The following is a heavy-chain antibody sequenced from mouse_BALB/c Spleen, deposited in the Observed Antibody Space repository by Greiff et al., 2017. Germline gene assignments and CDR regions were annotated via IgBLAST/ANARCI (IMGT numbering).Heavy chain of an antibody. CDR2: INPSTGYT. CDR1: GYTFTSYW. D-gene: IGHD1-2*01. Sequence: VQLQQSGAELAKPGASVKMSCKASGYTFTSYWMHWVKQRPGQGLEWIGYINPSTGYTEYNQKFKDKATLTADKSSSTAYMQLSSLTSEDSAVYYCALITTAPYYAMDYWGQGTSVTVSS. V-gene: IGHV1-7*01. J-gene: IGHJ4*01. CDR3: ALITTAPYYAMDY.